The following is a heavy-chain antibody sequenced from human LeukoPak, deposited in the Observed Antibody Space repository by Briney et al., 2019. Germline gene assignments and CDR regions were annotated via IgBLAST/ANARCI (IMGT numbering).Heavy chain of an antibody. CDR3: ARSLLAHDAFDI. V-gene: IGHV3-11*04. D-gene: IGHD3-3*01. J-gene: IGHJ3*02. Sequence: PGGSLRLSCAASGFTFSDYYMSWIRQAPGKGLEWVSYISSSGSTIYYADSVKGRFTISRDNAKNSLHLQMNSLRAEDTAVYYCARSLLAHDAFDIWGQGTMVTVSS. CDR2: ISSSGSTI. CDR1: GFTFSDYY.